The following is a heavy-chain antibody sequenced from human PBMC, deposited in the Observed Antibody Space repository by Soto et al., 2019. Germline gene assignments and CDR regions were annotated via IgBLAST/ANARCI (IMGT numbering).Heavy chain of an antibody. V-gene: IGHV4-4*01. CDR2: IYHSGAT. CDR1: GYSIRSSKS. D-gene: IGHD1-1*01. CDR3: ASEKSSMEGYNQFDS. Sequence: ETLSLTCTVSGYSIRSSKSWSCVRQYPGRRLEGIGDIYHSGATNYNPSLESRLTMSVDKSKNEFSMKLVSVTAAETAIYLCASEKSSMEGYNQFDSWGPATMVTSPQ. J-gene: IGHJ5*01.